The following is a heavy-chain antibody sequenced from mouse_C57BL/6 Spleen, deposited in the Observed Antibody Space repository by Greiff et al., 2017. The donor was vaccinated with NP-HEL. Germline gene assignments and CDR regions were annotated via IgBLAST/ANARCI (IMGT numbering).Heavy chain of an antibody. Sequence: QVQLQQPGAELVMPGASVKLSCKASGYTFTSYWMHWVKQRPGQGLEWIGEIDPNSGGTKYNEKFKSKATLTVDKPSSTAYMQLSSLTSEDSAVYYCARSYYYGSINWYFDVWGTGTTVTVSS. CDR2: IDPNSGGT. CDR1: GYTFTSYW. CDR3: ARSYYYGSINWYFDV. V-gene: IGHV1-72*01. D-gene: IGHD1-1*01. J-gene: IGHJ1*03.